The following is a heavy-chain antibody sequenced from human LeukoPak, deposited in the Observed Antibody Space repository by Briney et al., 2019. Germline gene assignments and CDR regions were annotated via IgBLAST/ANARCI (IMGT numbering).Heavy chain of an antibody. CDR1: GFTFKNYG. J-gene: IGHJ6*02. CDR3: ARDREYYYGMDA. V-gene: IGHV3-33*01. D-gene: IGHD3-10*01. CDR2: IWYDGINK. Sequence: GGSLRLSCAASGFTFKNYGMHWVRQAPGKGLEWVAVIWYDGINKFYAVSVKGRFTISRDNSKNTLFLQMNSLRGEDSAVYYCARDREYYYGMDAWGQGTTVTVSS.